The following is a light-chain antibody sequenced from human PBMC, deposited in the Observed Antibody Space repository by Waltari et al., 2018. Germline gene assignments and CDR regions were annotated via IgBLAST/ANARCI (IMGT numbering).Light chain of an antibody. CDR3: QQYDISPLT. V-gene: IGKV3-20*01. CDR1: QTVRTTY. J-gene: IGKJ4*01. CDR2: GAS. Sequence: EIVLTQSPGTLSLSPGERATLSCRASQTVRTTYLAWYQQKPGQAPTPLIYGASSRATGIPDRFSGSGSGTDFSLTISSLGPEDFAVYYCQQYDISPLTFGGGTKVEIK.